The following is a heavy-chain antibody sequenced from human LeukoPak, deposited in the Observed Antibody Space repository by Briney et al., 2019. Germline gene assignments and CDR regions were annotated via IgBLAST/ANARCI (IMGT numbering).Heavy chain of an antibody. D-gene: IGHD3-10*01. CDR1: GGSMTTNKW. Sequence: SDTLSLTCAVSGGSMTTNKWWTGVRQRPENGLEWIGETYHNGNTNYNPSFKSRVTIAVDKSTNHFSLHLSSVTAADTAVYFCCTTPKPGSGSYVNSWGQGTLVIVSS. V-gene: IGHV4-4*02. CDR3: CTTPKPGSGSYVNS. CDR2: TYHNGNT. J-gene: IGHJ4*02.